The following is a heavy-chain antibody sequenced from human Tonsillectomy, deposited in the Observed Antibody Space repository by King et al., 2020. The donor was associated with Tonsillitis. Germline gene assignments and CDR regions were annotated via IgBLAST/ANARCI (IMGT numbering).Heavy chain of an antibody. CDR2: ICSNGDNT. Sequence: VQLVESGGGSVQPGGSLKLSCAASGFTFSSFAMHWVRQAPGKGRGSVSSICSNGDNTYYANSVKGRFTISRDNFKNMLFLEMGSLRPEDMAVYYCARGGMDVWGQGTTVSVSS. CDR1: GFTFSSFA. CDR3: ARGGMDV. V-gene: IGHV3-64*01. J-gene: IGHJ6*02.